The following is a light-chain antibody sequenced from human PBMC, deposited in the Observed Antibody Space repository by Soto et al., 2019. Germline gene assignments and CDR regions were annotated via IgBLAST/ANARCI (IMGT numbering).Light chain of an antibody. CDR1: QSVGSY. CDR3: QQRSSWPET. CDR2: DAS. J-gene: IGKJ1*01. Sequence: EIVLTQSPATLSLSPGERATLSCRASQSVGSYLTWYQHRPGQTPSLLIYDASNRATGIPARFSGSGSGTDFTLTISSLETEDFAVYYCQQRSSWPETFGLGTKVDIK. V-gene: IGKV3-11*01.